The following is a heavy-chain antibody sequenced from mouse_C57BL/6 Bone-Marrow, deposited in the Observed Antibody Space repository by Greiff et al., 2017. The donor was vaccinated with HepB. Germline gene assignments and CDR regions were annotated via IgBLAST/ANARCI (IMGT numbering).Heavy chain of an antibody. Sequence: QVQLQQPGAELVRPGTSVKLSCKASGYTFTSYWLHWVKQRPGQGLEWIGVIDPSESYTNYNQKFKGKATLTVDTSSSTAYMQLSSLTSEDSAVYYCSSPDCYSFDYWGQGTTLTVSS. J-gene: IGHJ2*01. D-gene: IGHD2-4*01. CDR2: IDPSESYT. V-gene: IGHV1-59*01. CDR3: SSPDCYSFDY. CDR1: GYTFTSYW.